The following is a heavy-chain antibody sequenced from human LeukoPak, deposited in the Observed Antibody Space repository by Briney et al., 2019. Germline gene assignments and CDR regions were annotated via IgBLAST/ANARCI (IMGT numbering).Heavy chain of an antibody. Sequence: ASVKVSCTASGGTFSSYAISWVRQAPGQGLEWMGGIIPIFGTANYAQKFQGRVTITADESTSTAYMELSSLRSEDTAVYYCARGDYGDYERGGYYYYYGMDVWGQGTTVTVSS. CDR2: IIPIFGTA. D-gene: IGHD4-17*01. CDR3: ARGDYGDYERGGYYYYYGMDV. CDR1: GGTFSSYA. J-gene: IGHJ6*02. V-gene: IGHV1-69*13.